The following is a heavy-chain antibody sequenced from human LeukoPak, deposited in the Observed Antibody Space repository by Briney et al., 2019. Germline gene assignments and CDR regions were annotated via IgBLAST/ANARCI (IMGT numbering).Heavy chain of an antibody. CDR2: INSDGSTT. CDR3: AKDLGYNWNYFDY. J-gene: IGHJ4*02. Sequence: PGGSLRLSCTASGFTFSSYWMHWVRQAPGKGLVWVSQINSDGSTTNYGDSVKGRFTISRDNAKNTLFLQMNSLRAEDTAVYYCAKDLGYNWNYFDYWGQGTLVTVSS. D-gene: IGHD1-20*01. CDR1: GFTFSSYW. V-gene: IGHV3-74*01.